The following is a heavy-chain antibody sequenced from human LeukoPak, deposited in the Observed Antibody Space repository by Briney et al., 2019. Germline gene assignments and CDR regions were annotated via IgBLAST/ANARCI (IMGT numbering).Heavy chain of an antibody. D-gene: IGHD6-6*01. CDR3: ARDRYSARPGVWYFDY. CDR2: ISYDGSNK. Sequence: GGSLRLSCAAFGFTFSSYAMHWVRQAPGKGLEWVAVISYDGSNKYYADSVKGRFTISRDNSKNTLYPQMNSLRAEDTAVYYCARDRYSARPGVWYFDYWGQGTLVTVSS. CDR1: GFTFSSYA. V-gene: IGHV3-30-3*01. J-gene: IGHJ4*02.